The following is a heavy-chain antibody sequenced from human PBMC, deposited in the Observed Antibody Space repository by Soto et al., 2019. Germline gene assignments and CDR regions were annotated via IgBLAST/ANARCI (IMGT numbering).Heavy chain of an antibody. CDR3: ARAPRRATYYYYGMDV. J-gene: IGHJ6*02. V-gene: IGHV1-2*04. Sequence: AASVKVSCKASGYTFTGYYMHWVRQAPGQGLEWMGWINPNSGGTNYAQKFQGWVTMTRDTSISTAYMELSRLRSDDTAVYYCARAPRRATYYYYGMDVWGQGTTVTVSS. CDR1: GYTFTGYY. CDR2: INPNSGGT.